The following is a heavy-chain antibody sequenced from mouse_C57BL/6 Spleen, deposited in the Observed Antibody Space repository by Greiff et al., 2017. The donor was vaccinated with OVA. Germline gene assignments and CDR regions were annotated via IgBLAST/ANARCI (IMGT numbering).Heavy chain of an antibody. J-gene: IGHJ4*01. Sequence: VQLKASGGGLVKPGGSLKLSCAASGFTFSDYGMHWVRQAPEKGLEWVAYISSGSSTIYYADTVKGRFTISRDNAKNTLFLQMTSLRSEDTAMYYCARRVITTVTDRYYAMDYWGQGTSVTVSS. CDR3: ARRVITTVTDRYYAMDY. V-gene: IGHV5-17*01. CDR2: ISSGSSTI. D-gene: IGHD1-1*01. CDR1: GFTFSDYG.